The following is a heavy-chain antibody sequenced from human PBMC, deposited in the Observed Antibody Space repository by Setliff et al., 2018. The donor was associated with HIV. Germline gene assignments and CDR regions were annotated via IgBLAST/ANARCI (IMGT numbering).Heavy chain of an antibody. V-gene: IGHV4-4*02. D-gene: IGHD1-20*01. CDR1: GGSISRSNW. J-gene: IGHJ6*03. Sequence: SETLSLTCAVSGGSISRSNWWSWVRQPPGKGLEWIGEIYHSGSTNYNPSLKSRVTISVDTSKNQFSLKLSSVTAADTAVYYCARGVLTGTIYYYYYMDVWGKGTTVTVSS. CDR3: ARGVLTGTIYYYYYMDV. CDR2: IYHSGST.